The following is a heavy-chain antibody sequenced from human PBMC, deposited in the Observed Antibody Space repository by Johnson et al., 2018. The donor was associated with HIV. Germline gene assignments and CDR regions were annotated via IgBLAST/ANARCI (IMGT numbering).Heavy chain of an antibody. J-gene: IGHJ3*01. CDR3: AKDVREYCSSISCFDAFDV. V-gene: IGHV3-NL1*01. D-gene: IGHD2-2*01. CDR1: GFTFSSYG. Sequence: QVQLVESGGGVVQPGRSLRLSCAASGFTFSSYGMHWVRQAPGKGLEWVSRIKSDGSSINYADSVKGRFTISRDNAKNTLYLQMNSLRTEDTTVYYCAKDVREYCSSISCFDAFDVWGQGTMVTVSS. CDR2: IKSDGSSI.